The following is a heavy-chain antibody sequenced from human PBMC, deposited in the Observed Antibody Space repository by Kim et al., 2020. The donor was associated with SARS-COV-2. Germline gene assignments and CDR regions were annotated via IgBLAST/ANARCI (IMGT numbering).Heavy chain of an antibody. D-gene: IGHD2-2*01. CDR2: SI. CDR3: ARGSSTSCYD. V-gene: IGHV3-74*03. J-gene: IGHJ4*02. Sequence: SITYADPVKGRFTVSRDNAKNTLYLEMNSLRAEDTAVYYCARGSSTSCYDWGQGALVTVSS.